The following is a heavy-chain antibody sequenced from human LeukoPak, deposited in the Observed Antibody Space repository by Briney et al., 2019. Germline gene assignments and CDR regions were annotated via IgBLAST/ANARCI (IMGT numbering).Heavy chain of an antibody. CDR1: GFTFSSYG. Sequence: GGSLRLSCAASGFTFSSYGMHWVRQAPGKGLEYVSAISSNGGSTYYANSVKGRFTISRDNSKNTLYLQMGSLRAEDMAVYYCARGRYYDFWSGYRDAFDIWGQGTMVTVSS. J-gene: IGHJ3*02. V-gene: IGHV3-64*01. CDR2: ISSNGGST. CDR3: ARGRYYDFWSGYRDAFDI. D-gene: IGHD3-3*01.